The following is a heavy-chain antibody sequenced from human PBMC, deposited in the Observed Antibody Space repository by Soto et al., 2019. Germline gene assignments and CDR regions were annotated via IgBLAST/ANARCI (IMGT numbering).Heavy chain of an antibody. CDR2: VNPSGGHT. CDR3: ARGGHVVVVTAALDY. D-gene: IGHD2-21*02. CDR1: GDTFTEYY. V-gene: IGHV1-46*01. Sequence: QVQLMQSGAEVKKPGASVKVSCKASGDTFTEYYIHWVRQAPVQGLEWMGTVNPSGGHTTYAQHLMGRVTMTREPSTSTLYMELTSLTSEDTAVYYCARGGHVVVVTAALDYLGQGTLVTVSS. J-gene: IGHJ4*02.